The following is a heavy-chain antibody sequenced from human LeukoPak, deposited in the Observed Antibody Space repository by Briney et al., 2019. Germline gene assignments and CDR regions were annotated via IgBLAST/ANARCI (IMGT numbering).Heavy chain of an antibody. V-gene: IGHV3-7*03. CDR2: IKQDGSEK. D-gene: IGHD6-6*01. J-gene: IGHJ3*02. CDR3: ARVYSSSSGKNAFDI. Sequence: GGSLRLSCAASGFTFSSYWMSWVRQAPGKGLEWVANIKQDGSEKDYVDSVKGRSTISRDNAKNSLYLQVNSLRAEDTAVYYCARVYSSSSGKNAFDIWGQGTMVTVSS. CDR1: GFTFSSYW.